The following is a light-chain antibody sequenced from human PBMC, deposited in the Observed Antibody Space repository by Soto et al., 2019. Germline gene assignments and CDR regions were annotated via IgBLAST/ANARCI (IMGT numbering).Light chain of an antibody. V-gene: IGKV3-20*01. CDR1: QSVSSSR. CDR2: GAS. Sequence: EIVLTQSPGTLSLSPGERATLSCRASQSVSSSRLAWYRQKPGQAPRLLIYGASSRATGIPDRFSGSGSGTDFTLTISRREAEDREGEYWDLYPSSAWNFAEGTKVDIK. CDR3: DLYPSSAWN. J-gene: IGKJ4*01.